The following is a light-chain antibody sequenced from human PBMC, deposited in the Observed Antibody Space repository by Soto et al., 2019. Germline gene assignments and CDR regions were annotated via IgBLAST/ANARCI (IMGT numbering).Light chain of an antibody. CDR2: GVT. V-gene: IGLV2-8*01. CDR3: SSYVGSNNYV. CDR1: TSDVGGYNY. Sequence: QSALTQPPSASGSPGQSLTISCTGTTSDVGGYNYVSWYQQHPGKAPKLMIYGVTKRPSGVPDRFSGSRSGNTASLTVSGLQTEDEADYSCSSYVGSNNYVFGTGTKATVL. J-gene: IGLJ1*01.